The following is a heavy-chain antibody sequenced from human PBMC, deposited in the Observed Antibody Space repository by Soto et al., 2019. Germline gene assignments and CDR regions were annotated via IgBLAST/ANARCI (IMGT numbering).Heavy chain of an antibody. V-gene: IGHV1-18*01. CDR1: GYIFSNYG. CDR3: ARGGSSWSTEYFQH. Sequence: QVQLVQSRAEVKNPGASVKVSCKASGYIFSNYGISWVRQAPGQGPEWMGWISGYNGDTKSAQKFQGRVTMTTDTSTSTAYMEVRSLRYDDTAVYYCARGGSSWSTEYFQHWGKGTLVIVSS. J-gene: IGHJ1*01. CDR2: ISGYNGDT. D-gene: IGHD6-13*01.